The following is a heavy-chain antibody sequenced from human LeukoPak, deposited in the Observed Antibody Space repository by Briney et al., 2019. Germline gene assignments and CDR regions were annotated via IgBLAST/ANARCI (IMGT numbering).Heavy chain of an antibody. CDR3: AKEGYCSSTSCYTGYYMDV. CDR2: IYHSGST. J-gene: IGHJ6*03. V-gene: IGHV4-4*02. Sequence: SETLSLTCAVSGGSISSSNWWSWVRQPPGKGLEWIGEIYHSGSTNYNPSLKSRVTISVDKSKNQFSLKLSSVTAADTAVYYCAKEGYCSSTSCYTGYYMDVWGKGTTVTVSS. CDR1: GGSISSSNW. D-gene: IGHD2-2*02.